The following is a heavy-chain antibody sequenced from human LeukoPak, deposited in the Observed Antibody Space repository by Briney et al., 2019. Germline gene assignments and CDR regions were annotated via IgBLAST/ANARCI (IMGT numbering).Heavy chain of an antibody. J-gene: IGHJ4*02. V-gene: IGHV1-2*02. CDR2: ISPNSGGT. Sequence: ASVKVSCKASGYTFTSYDINWVRQATGQGLEWMGWISPNSGGTNYAQKFQGRVTMTRDTSISTAYMELSRLRSDDTAVYYCARGTYSSSWYSFWGQGTLVTVSS. CDR3: ARGTYSSSWYSF. D-gene: IGHD6-13*01. CDR1: GYTFTSYD.